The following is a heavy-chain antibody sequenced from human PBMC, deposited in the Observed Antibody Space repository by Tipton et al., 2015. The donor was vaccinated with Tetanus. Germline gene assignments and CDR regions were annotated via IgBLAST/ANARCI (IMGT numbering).Heavy chain of an antibody. Sequence: SLRLSCAASKFSFSRHSMNWVRQAPGKGLEWVSSISSGSTYIYYADSVKGRFTISRDNAKNSLYLLMDSLRAEDTAVYYCARDQIVEQATRDHHYGVGVWGQGTTVTVSS. D-gene: IGHD3-22*01. CDR2: ISSGSTYI. J-gene: IGHJ6*02. CDR1: KFSFSRHS. V-gene: IGHV3-21*01. CDR3: ARDQIVEQATRDHHYGVGV.